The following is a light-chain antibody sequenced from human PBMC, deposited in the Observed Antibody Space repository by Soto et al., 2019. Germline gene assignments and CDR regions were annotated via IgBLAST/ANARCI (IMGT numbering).Light chain of an antibody. V-gene: IGLV1-44*01. CDR3: AAWDDSLNGVV. Sequence: QSVLTQPPSASGTPGQRVTISCSGSSSNTGTNSVHWYQHLPGAAPKLLIYSNNQRPSGVPDRFSGSKSGSSASLAISGPKSEDEADYYCAAWDDSLNGVVFGGGTKVTVL. CDR2: SNN. J-gene: IGLJ2*01. CDR1: SSNTGTNS.